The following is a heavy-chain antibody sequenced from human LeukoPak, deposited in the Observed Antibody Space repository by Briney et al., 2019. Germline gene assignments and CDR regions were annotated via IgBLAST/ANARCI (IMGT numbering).Heavy chain of an antibody. CDR3: ARDLRRRGYSGYAGFDALDI. Sequence: ASVKVSCKASGYTFTSYAMHWVRQAPGQRLEWMGWINAGNGNTKYSQKFQGRVTITRDTSASTAYMELSSLRSEDTAVYYCARDLRRRGYSGYAGFDALDIWGQGTMVTVSS. CDR1: GYTFTSYA. V-gene: IGHV1-3*01. D-gene: IGHD5-12*01. CDR2: INAGNGNT. J-gene: IGHJ3*02.